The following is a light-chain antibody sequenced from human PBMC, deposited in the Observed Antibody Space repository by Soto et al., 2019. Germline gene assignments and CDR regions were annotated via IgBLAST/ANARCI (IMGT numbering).Light chain of an antibody. CDR2: AAS. Sequence: IQMTQSPFSLSASVGGRVTITCRASQGIRNDLGWYQQKPGEAPKLLIYAASSLQSGVPSRFSGSGSGTEFTLTISSLQPDDFATYYCQQYNSWTFGQGTKVDIK. CDR1: QGIRND. J-gene: IGKJ1*01. V-gene: IGKV1-17*01. CDR3: QQYNSWT.